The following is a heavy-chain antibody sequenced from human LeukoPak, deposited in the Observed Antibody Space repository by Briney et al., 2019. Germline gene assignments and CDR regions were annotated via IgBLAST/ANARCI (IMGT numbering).Heavy chain of an antibody. Sequence: GASVKVSCKASGYTFTNYGINWVRQAAGQGLEWMGWMNPNSGATAYVERFQGRVTMTRATSMTTAYMELSSLRSEDTAVYYCTRSRFGGGVHFDYWGQGTPVTVSS. CDR3: TRSRFGGGVHFDY. J-gene: IGHJ4*02. CDR1: GYTFTNYG. D-gene: IGHD3-16*01. CDR2: MNPNSGAT. V-gene: IGHV1-8*01.